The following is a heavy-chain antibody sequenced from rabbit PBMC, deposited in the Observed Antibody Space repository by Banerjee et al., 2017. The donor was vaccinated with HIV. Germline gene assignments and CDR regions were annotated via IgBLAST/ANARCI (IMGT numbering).Heavy chain of an antibody. Sequence: QEQLEESGGDLVKPEGSLTLTCTASGFSFSSRYWICWVRQAPGKGLEWIGCMNAGTSGSTYYARWAKGRFTISSHNAQNTLYLQLNSLTAADTATYFCARDGSGYTYDFNLWGPGPLVTVS. CDR1: GFSFSSRYW. CDR3: ARDGSGYTYDFNL. D-gene: IGHD6-1*01. CDR2: MNAGTSGST. V-gene: IGHV1S45*01. J-gene: IGHJ4*01.